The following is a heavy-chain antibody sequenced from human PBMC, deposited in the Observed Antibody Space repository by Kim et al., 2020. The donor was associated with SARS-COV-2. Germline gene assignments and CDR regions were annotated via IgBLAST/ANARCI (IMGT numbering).Heavy chain of an antibody. Sequence: GGSLRLSCAASGFTFSSYAMSWVRQAPGKGLEWVSAISGSGGSTYYADSVKGRFTISRDNSKNTLYLQMNSLRAEDTAVYYCAKYQGYCSSTSCYVRYYFDLWGQGPLVPVPS. CDR1: GFTFSSYA. CDR3: AKYQGYCSSTSCYVRYYFDL. D-gene: IGHD2-2*01. J-gene: IGHJ4*02. CDR2: ISGSGGST. V-gene: IGHV3-23*01.